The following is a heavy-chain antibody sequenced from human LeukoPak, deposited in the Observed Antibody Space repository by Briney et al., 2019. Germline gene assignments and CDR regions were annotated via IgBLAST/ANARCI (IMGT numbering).Heavy chain of an antibody. CDR2: IYYSGST. J-gene: IGHJ6*02. CDR1: GGSISSGGYY. Sequence: SETLSLTCTVSGGSISSGGYYWSWIRQHPGKGLEWIGYIYYSGSTYYNPSLKSRVTISVDTSKNQFSLKLSSVTAADTAVYYCARDVPLPVAGFYYYYGMDVWGQGTTVTVSS. CDR3: ARDVPLPVAGFYYYYGMDV. D-gene: IGHD6-19*01. V-gene: IGHV4-31*03.